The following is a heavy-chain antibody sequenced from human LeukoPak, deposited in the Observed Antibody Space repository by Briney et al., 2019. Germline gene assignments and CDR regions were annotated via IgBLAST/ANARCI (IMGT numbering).Heavy chain of an antibody. Sequence: SETLSLTCTVSGGSISNYYWGWMRQPPGKGLEFIGYIHASGSRNYNPSLKSRVTISVDTSKNQFSLKVTSVTAADTAVYFCASYMIRGPYHFDFWGQGTLVSVSS. CDR1: GGSISNYY. V-gene: IGHV4-4*08. D-gene: IGHD3-10*01. CDR2: IHASGSR. CDR3: ASYMIRGPYHFDF. J-gene: IGHJ4*02.